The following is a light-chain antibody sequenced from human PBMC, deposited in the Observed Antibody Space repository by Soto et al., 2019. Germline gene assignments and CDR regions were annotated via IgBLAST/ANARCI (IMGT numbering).Light chain of an antibody. J-gene: IGKJ4*01. CDR2: DAS. CDR3: QQRSNWPGLT. CDR1: QSVSSY. V-gene: IGKV3-11*01. Sequence: EIVFTQSPATRSFYPWERATLSCRASQSVSSYLAWYQQKPGQAPRLLIYDASNRATGIPARFSGSGSGTDFTLTISSLEPEDFAVYYCQQRSNWPGLTFGGGTKVDIK.